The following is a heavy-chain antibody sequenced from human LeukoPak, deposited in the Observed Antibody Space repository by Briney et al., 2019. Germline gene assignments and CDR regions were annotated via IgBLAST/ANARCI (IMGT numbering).Heavy chain of an antibody. V-gene: IGHV3-30*18. D-gene: IGHD6-19*01. Sequence: PGRSLRLSCAASGSTFSSYGMHWVRQAPGKGLEWVAVISYDGSNKYYADSVKGRFTISRDNSKNTLYLQMNSLRAEDTAVYYCAKDPRYSSGWYVDYWGQGTLVTVSS. CDR2: ISYDGSNK. J-gene: IGHJ4*02. CDR3: AKDPRYSSGWYVDY. CDR1: GSTFSSYG.